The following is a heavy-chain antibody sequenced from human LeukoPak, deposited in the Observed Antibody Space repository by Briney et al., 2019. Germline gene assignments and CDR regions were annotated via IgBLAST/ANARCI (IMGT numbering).Heavy chain of an antibody. V-gene: IGHV3-30*02. CDR1: GFTFSSYG. J-gene: IGHJ4*02. CDR3: AKSGYYYDSSGRHFDY. Sequence: GGSLRLSCAASGFTFSSYGMHWVRQAPGKGLEWVAFIRYDGSNKYYADSVKGRFTISRDNSKNTLYLQMNSLRAEDTAVYYCAKSGYYYDSSGRHFDYWGQGTLVTVSS. D-gene: IGHD3-22*01. CDR2: IRYDGSNK.